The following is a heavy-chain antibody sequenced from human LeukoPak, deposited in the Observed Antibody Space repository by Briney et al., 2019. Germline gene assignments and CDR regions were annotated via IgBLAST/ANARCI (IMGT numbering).Heavy chain of an antibody. D-gene: IGHD6-13*01. CDR2: IYSGGST. Sequence: GGSLRLSCAASGFTFSTSAMTWVRQAPGKGLEWVSVIYSGGSTYYADSVKGRFTISRDNSKNTLYLQMNSLRAKDTAVYYCARDPGYSSSPWGQGTLVTVSS. J-gene: IGHJ5*02. CDR1: GFTFSTSA. V-gene: IGHV3-66*01. CDR3: ARDPGYSSSP.